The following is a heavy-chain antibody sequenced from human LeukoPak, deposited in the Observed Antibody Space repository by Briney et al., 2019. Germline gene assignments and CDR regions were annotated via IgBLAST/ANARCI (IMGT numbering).Heavy chain of an antibody. CDR1: GGSISSSSYY. CDR3: ARGNYYGSGNLDAFDI. J-gene: IGHJ3*02. CDR2: IYYSGST. Sequence: SETLSLTCTVSGGSISSSSYYWGWIRQPPGKGLEWIGSIYYSGSTYYNPSLKSRVTISVDTSKNQFSLKLSSVTAADTAVYYCARGNYYGSGNLDAFDIWGQGTMVTVSS. D-gene: IGHD3-10*01. V-gene: IGHV4-39*01.